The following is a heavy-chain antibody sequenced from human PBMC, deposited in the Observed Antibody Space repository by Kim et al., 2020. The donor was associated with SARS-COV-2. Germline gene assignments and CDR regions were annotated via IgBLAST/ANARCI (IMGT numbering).Heavy chain of an antibody. CDR2: IYYSGST. CDR3: ARGVERDYDFWSVQQMGGYYFDY. J-gene: IGHJ4*02. D-gene: IGHD3-3*01. V-gene: IGHV4-39*07. Sequence: SETLSLTCTVSGGSISSSSYYWGWIRQPPGKGLEWIGSIYYSGSTYYNPSLKSRVTISVDTSKNQFSLKLSSVTAADTAVYYCARGVERDYDFWSVQQMGGYYFDYWGQGTLVTVSS. CDR1: GGSISSSSYY.